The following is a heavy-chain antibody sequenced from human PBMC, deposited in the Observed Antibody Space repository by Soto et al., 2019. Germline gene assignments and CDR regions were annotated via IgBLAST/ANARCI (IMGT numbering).Heavy chain of an antibody. J-gene: IGHJ4*02. Sequence: ASVDVSCKSSGYTFTSYSMHWGRQAPGQRLEWMGWINAGNGNTKYSQKFQGRVTITRDTSASTAYMELSSLRSEDTAVYYCARDYGGNSGPPNYWGQGTLVTVSS. CDR1: GYTFTSYS. D-gene: IGHD4-17*01. CDR2: INAGNGNT. CDR3: ARDYGGNSGPPNY. V-gene: IGHV1-3*01.